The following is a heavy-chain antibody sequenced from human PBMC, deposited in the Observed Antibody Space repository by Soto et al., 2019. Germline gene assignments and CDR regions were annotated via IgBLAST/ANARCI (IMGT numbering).Heavy chain of an antibody. V-gene: IGHV4-30-4*01. D-gene: IGHD3-3*01. CDR3: ARGGRYYDFWSGLSLLHWFDF. Sequence: PSETLSLTCTVSGGSISSGDYYRSWIRQPPGKGLEWIGYMYNSGGSTNYNPSLKSRVTISVDTSKNQFSLKLSSVTAADTAVYYCARGGRYYDFWSGLSLLHWFDFWGPGTLVTVSS. J-gene: IGHJ5*01. CDR1: GGSISSGDYY. CDR2: MYNSGGST.